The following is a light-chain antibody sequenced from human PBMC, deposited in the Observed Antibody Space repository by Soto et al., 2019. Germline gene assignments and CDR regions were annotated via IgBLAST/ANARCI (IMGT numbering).Light chain of an antibody. V-gene: IGKV1-27*01. CDR2: AAS. J-gene: IGKJ5*01. CDR3: QQASSFTLT. Sequence: DIQRTQSPSSLSASVGDRVTITCRASQGISNYLAWYQKKPGKVPKILIYAASTLQSGVPSRFSGSGSGTDFNLTISRLQTDDFATYYCQQASSFTLTFGQGTRLEIK. CDR1: QGISNY.